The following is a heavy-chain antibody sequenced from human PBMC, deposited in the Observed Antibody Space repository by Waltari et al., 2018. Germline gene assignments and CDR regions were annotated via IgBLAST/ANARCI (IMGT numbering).Heavy chain of an antibody. J-gene: IGHJ6*03. Sequence: QVQLVQSGAEVKKPGSSVKVSCKASGDTFNTYTITWVRQAPGRGLEWMGGIVPIPRLTKYAEKFQDRVTITADESTGTSYMELSSLRSEDTAVYYCARELDRSFYYYMDVWGKGTTVTVSS. CDR2: IVPIPRLT. V-gene: IGHV1-69*16. CDR3: ARELDRSFYYYMDV. D-gene: IGHD3-16*02. CDR1: GDTFNTYT.